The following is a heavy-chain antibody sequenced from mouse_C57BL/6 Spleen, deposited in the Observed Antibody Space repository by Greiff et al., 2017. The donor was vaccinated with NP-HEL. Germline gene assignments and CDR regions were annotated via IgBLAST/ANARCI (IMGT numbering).Heavy chain of an antibody. CDR1: GYAFSSSW. CDR3: ARDDWDAWFAY. V-gene: IGHV1-82*01. CDR2: IYPGDGDT. Sequence: QVQLKESGPELVKPGASVKISCKASGYAFSSSWMNWVKQRPGKGLEWIGRIYPGDGDTNYNGKFKGKATLTADKSSSTAYMQLSSLTSEDSAVYFCARDDWDAWFAYWGQGTLVTVSA. J-gene: IGHJ3*01. D-gene: IGHD4-1*01.